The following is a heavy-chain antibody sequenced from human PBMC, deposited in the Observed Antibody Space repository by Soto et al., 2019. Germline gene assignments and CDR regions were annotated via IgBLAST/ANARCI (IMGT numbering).Heavy chain of an antibody. CDR2: INPSGGST. CDR3: ARDSIPRLVLAPFDY. CDR1: GYTFTSYY. J-gene: IGHJ4*02. V-gene: IGHV1-46*03. D-gene: IGHD6-19*01. Sequence: ASVKVSCKASGYTFTSYYMHWVRQAPGQGLEWMGIINPSGGSTSYAQKFQGRVTMTRDTSTSTVYMELSSLRSEDTAVYYCARDSIPRLVLAPFDYWGQGTLVTVS.